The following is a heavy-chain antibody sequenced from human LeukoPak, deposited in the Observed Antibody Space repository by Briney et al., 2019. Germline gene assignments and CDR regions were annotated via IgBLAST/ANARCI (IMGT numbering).Heavy chain of an antibody. V-gene: IGHV4-38-2*02. Sequence: PSETLSLTCTVSGYSISSGYYWGWIRQPPGKGLEWIGSIYHSGITYYNPSLKSRVTISVDTSKNQFSLKLSSVTAADTAVYYCARESSTVTTRAFDYWGQGTLVTVSS. J-gene: IGHJ4*02. CDR2: IYHSGIT. D-gene: IGHD4-17*01. CDR1: GYSISSGYY. CDR3: ARESSTVTTRAFDY.